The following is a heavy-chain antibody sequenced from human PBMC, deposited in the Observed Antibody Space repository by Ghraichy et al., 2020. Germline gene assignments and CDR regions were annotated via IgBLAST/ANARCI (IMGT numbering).Heavy chain of an antibody. CDR1: GFTFSSFT. CDR3: ASYIY. D-gene: IGHD4-11*01. J-gene: IGHJ4*02. V-gene: IGHV3-21*01. Sequence: LSLTCAASGFTFSSFTMSWFRQAPGKGLEWVSSISRSSSDIYYADSVKGRFTISRDNAKNSLYLQMNGLSAEDTAVYFCASYIYWGQGILVTVSS. CDR2: ISRSSSDI.